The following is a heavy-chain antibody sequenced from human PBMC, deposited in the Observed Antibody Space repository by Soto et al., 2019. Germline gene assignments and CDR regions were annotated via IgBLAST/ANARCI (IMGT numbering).Heavy chain of an antibody. Sequence: SVKVSCKASGGTFSSYAISWVRQAPGQGLEWMGGIIPIFGTANYAQKFQGRVTITADESTSTAYMELSSLRSEDTAVYYCARVQDPMSPFDYWGQGTLVTVLL. J-gene: IGHJ4*02. CDR2: IIPIFGTA. CDR1: GGTFSSYA. CDR3: ARVQDPMSPFDY. V-gene: IGHV1-69*13.